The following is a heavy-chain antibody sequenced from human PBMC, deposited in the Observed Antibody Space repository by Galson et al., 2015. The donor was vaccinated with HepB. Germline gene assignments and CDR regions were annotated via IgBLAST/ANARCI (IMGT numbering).Heavy chain of an antibody. Sequence: SVKVSCKASGYTFNNCAISWVRQAPGQGLEWMGWISAYNGNTRSAQKYQGRVTMTTDTSTSTAHMELRSLRSDDTAVYYCARDSKFSVGAHPDGFDIWGQGTMVTVSS. J-gene: IGHJ3*02. V-gene: IGHV1-18*04. D-gene: IGHD1-26*01. CDR1: GYTFNNCA. CDR2: ISAYNGNT. CDR3: ARDSKFSVGAHPDGFDI.